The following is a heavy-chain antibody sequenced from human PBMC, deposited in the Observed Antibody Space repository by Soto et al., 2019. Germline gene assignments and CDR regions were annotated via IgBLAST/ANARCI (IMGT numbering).Heavy chain of an antibody. CDR1: GYSFSTYD. CDR3: ATSYDSGFDP. D-gene: IGHD3-3*01. Sequence: LLLQSGAELKKPGAAVKISCKASGYSFSTYDISWLRQAPGQGPEWMGRISPKNGNTNYAQNFLDRVNMTADTPSSTAYMELRGLRSDDTAKYYCATSYDSGFDPWGQGTLVTVSS. J-gene: IGHJ5*02. V-gene: IGHV1-18*04. CDR2: ISPKNGNT.